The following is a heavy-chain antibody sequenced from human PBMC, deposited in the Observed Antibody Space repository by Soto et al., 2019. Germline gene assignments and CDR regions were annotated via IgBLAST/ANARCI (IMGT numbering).Heavy chain of an antibody. V-gene: IGHV3-15*07. CDR1: GFTFSNAW. CDR2: IKSKTEGGTT. Sequence: EVQLVESGGGLVKPGGSLRLSCAASGFTFSNAWMNWVRQAPGKGLEWVGRIKSKTEGGTTDYAAPVKGRFTISRDDSKNTLYLQMNSLKTEDTAVYYCTTDIDPWGQGTLVTVSS. J-gene: IGHJ5*02. CDR3: TTDIDP.